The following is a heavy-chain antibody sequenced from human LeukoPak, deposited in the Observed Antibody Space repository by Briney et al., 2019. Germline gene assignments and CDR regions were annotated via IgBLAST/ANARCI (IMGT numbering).Heavy chain of an antibody. V-gene: IGHV4-38-2*01. J-gene: IGHJ4*02. Sequence: SETLSLTCAVSGYSISSGYYWGWIRQPPGKGLEWIGSIYHSGSTYYNPSLKSRVTISVDTSKNQFSLKLSSVTAADTAVYYCARGYSGYDGGYYFDYWGQGTLVTVSS. CDR2: IYHSGST. D-gene: IGHD5-12*01. CDR3: ARGYSGYDGGYYFDY. CDR1: GYSISSGYY.